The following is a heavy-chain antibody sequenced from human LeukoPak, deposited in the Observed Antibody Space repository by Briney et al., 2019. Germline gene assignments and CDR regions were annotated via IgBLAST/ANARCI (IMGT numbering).Heavy chain of an antibody. CDR1: GFSVDSNY. CDR3: ARESPTSGIDS. D-gene: IGHD2-15*01. Sequence: GGSLRLSWSASGFSVDSNYMSWARQAPGRCLEWASVIYSNGKEYYAESAKGRFTISRDISKNSLDLQMNRLRGEDTAVYYCARESPTSGIDSWGQGTLVIVSS. CDR2: IYSNGKE. J-gene: IGHJ5*01. V-gene: IGHV3-53*01.